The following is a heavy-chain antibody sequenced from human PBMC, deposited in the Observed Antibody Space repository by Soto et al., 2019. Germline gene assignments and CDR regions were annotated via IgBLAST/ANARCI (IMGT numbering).Heavy chain of an antibody. CDR2: ISAYNGNT. J-gene: IGHJ6*02. V-gene: IGHV1-18*01. D-gene: IGHD1-26*01. Sequence: ASLKVSCNSSGSTFTSYGISCVRHTHGQGLEWMGWISAYNGNTNYAQKLQGRVTMTTDTSTSTAYMELRSLRSDDTAVYYCARDHSGSYYYYYYGMEVWGQGTTVTVSS. CDR3: ARDHSGSYYYYYYGMEV. CDR1: GSTFTSYG.